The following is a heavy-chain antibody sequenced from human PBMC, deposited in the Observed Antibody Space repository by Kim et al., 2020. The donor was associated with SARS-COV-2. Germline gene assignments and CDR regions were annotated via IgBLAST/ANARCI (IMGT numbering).Heavy chain of an antibody. Sequence: SETLSLTCAVYGGSFSGYYWSWIRQPPGKGLEWIGEINHSGSTNYNPSLKSRVTISVDTSKNQFSLKLSSVTAADTAVYYCARGRVVVPAAMDYWGQGTLVTVSS. D-gene: IGHD2-2*01. CDR1: GGSFSGYY. CDR3: ARGRVVVPAAMDY. V-gene: IGHV4-34*01. CDR2: INHSGST. J-gene: IGHJ4*02.